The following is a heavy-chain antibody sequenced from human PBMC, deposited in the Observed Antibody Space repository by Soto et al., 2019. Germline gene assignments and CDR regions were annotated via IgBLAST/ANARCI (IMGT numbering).Heavy chain of an antibody. J-gene: IGHJ4*02. CDR2: LIGSGGST. D-gene: IGHD3-10*01. CDR1: GFTFSNYA. Sequence: EVQLLESGGGLVQTGGSLRLSCAASGFTFSNYAMSWVRQAPGKGLEWVSTLIGSGGSTYYADSVKGRFTISRDNSKNTLYLQMNSLRAEDTAVYYCAKGQGFGELLPFDYWGQGTLVTVSS. V-gene: IGHV3-23*01. CDR3: AKGQGFGELLPFDY.